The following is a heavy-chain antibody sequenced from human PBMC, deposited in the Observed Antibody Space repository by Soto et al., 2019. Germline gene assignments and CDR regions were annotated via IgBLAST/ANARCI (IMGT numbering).Heavy chain of an antibody. J-gene: IGHJ6*02. CDR2: IGRRSDI. V-gene: IGHV3-21*01. CDR3: AREETAWPLAYGLDV. Sequence: SLRLSCEASGFSFSTYSMHWVRQAPGKGLEWVSSIGRRSDIYYADSVKGRFTISRDNAKNSVSLQMNSLRDEDAAVYYCAREETAWPLAYGLDVWGQGTTVTVSS. D-gene: IGHD2-21*02. CDR1: GFSFSTYS.